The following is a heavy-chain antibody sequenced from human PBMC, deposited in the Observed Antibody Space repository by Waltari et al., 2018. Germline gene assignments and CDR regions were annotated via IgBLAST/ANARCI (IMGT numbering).Heavy chain of an antibody. J-gene: IGHJ6*02. V-gene: IGHV3-53*01. CDR1: GFTVSSNY. D-gene: IGHD2-15*01. CDR2: IYSGGST. Sequence: EVQLVESGGGLIQPGGSLRLSCAASGFTVSSNYMSWVRQAPGKGLEWVSVIYSGGSTYDADCVKGRFTIARDNSKNTLYRQMNSLRAEDTAVYYCASHCSGGSCWRYYYYGMDVWGQGTTVTVSS. CDR3: ASHCSGGSCWRYYYYGMDV.